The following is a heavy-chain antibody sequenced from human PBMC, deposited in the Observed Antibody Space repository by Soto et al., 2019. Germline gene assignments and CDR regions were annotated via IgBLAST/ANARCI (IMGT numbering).Heavy chain of an antibody. Sequence: VQLVESGGDLVRPGGSLRLSCAASGFTFSRHWMAWVRQSPRSGLEWVANIKHDGSETYVVDSVRGRLTISRDNAKNLVYLQMSSLRVEDTAVYYCARYSVGGGWFIDYWGQGTLVTVSS. CDR2: IKHDGSET. CDR3: ARYSVGGGWFIDY. CDR1: GFTFSRHW. V-gene: IGHV3-7*03. J-gene: IGHJ4*02. D-gene: IGHD5-12*01.